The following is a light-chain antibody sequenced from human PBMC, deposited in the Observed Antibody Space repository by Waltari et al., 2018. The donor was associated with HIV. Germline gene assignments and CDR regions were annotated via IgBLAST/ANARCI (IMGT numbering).Light chain of an antibody. CDR3: AAWDDSLNGPV. CDR2: SNN. J-gene: IGLJ2*01. CDR1: SSNIGSNS. Sequence: QSVLTQSPSASGTPGQRVIISCSGSSSNIGSNSVNWYQQLPGTAPKLLIYSNNERPSGFPDRFSGSKSGTSASLAISGLQSEDEADYHCAAWDDSLNGPVCGGGTKLTVL. V-gene: IGLV1-44*01.